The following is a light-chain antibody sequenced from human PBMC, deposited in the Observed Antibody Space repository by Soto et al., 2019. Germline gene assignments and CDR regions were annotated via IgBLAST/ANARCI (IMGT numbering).Light chain of an antibody. CDR2: GAS. J-gene: IGKJ2*01. CDR3: QQYGSSPGT. V-gene: IGKV3-20*01. Sequence: EIGLTQSPGTLSLSPGERATLSCRASQSVSSSYLAWYQQKPGQAPRLLIYGASSRATGIPDRFSGSGCGKDFTLTSSRLDPEDFAAYYCQQYGSSPGTFGQGTKLEIK. CDR1: QSVSSSY.